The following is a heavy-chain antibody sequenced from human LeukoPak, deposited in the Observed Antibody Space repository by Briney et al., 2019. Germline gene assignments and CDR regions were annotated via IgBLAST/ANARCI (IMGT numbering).Heavy chain of an antibody. CDR2: IIPIFGTA. D-gene: IGHD1-26*01. V-gene: IGHV1-69*13. CDR1: GGTFSSFA. CDR3: ASIGIVGATRNWFDP. J-gene: IGHJ5*02. Sequence: SVKVSCKASGGTFSSFAISWVRQAPRQGLEWMGGIIPIFGTANYAQKFQGRVTITADESTSTAYMELSSLRSEDTAVYYCASIGIVGATRNWFDPWGQGTLVTVSS.